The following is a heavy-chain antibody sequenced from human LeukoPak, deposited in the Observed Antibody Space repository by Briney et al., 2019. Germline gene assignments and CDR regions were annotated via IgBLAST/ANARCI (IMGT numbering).Heavy chain of an antibody. CDR1: GGSISSSNW. CDR3: ARDRYGGNFDY. CDR2: IYYSGST. J-gene: IGHJ4*02. V-gene: IGHV4-4*02. Sequence: SGTLSLTCAVSGGSISSSNWWSWVRQPPGKGLEWIGYIYYSGSTYYNPSLKSRVTISVDTSKNQFSLKLSSVTAADTAVYYCARDRYGGNFDYWGQGTLVTVSS. D-gene: IGHD4-23*01.